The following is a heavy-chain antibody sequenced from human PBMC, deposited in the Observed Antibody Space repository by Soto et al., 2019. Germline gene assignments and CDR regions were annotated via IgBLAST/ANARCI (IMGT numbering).Heavy chain of an antibody. CDR1: GYTFTSYY. Sequence: QVQLVQSGAEVKKPGASVKVSCKASGYTFTSYYMHWVRQAPGQGLEWMGIINPSGGSTSYAQKFQGIVTMTRDTSTSTVYMELSSLRSEDTAVYYCASSTGYCSGGSCYDDAFDIWGQGTMVTVSS. V-gene: IGHV1-46*03. J-gene: IGHJ3*02. CDR3: ASSTGYCSGGSCYDDAFDI. CDR2: INPSGGST. D-gene: IGHD2-15*01.